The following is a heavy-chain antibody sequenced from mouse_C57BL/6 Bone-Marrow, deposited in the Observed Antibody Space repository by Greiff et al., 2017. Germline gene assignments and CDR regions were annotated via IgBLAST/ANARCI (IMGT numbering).Heavy chain of an antibody. CDR1: GFTFSDYG. J-gene: IGHJ1*03. CDR2: ISSGSSTI. Sequence: EVKLVESGGGLVKPGGSLKLSCAASGFTFSDYGMHWVRQAPGKGLEWVAYISSGSSTIYYADTVKGRFTLSRDNAKNTPFLQMTSLRSEDTAMYYCARKRGYFDVWGTGTTVTVSS. CDR3: ARKRGYFDV. V-gene: IGHV5-17*01.